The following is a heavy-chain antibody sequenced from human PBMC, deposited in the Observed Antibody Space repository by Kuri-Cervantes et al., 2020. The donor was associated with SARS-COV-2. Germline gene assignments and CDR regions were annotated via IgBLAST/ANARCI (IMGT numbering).Heavy chain of an antibody. Sequence: SETLSLTCAVSGGSISSSNWWSWVRQPPGKGLEWIGEIYHSGSTNYNPSLKSRVTISVDTSKNQFSLKLSSVTAADTAVYYCAIVTAGRVVAATLFFDYWGQGTLVTVSS. CDR3: AIVTAGRVVAATLFFDY. CDR2: IYHSGST. J-gene: IGHJ4*02. D-gene: IGHD2-15*01. V-gene: IGHV4-4*02. CDR1: GGSISSSNW.